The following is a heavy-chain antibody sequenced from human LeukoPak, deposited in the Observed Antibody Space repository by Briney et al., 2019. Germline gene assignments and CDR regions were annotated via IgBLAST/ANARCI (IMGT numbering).Heavy chain of an antibody. D-gene: IGHD3-22*01. J-gene: IGHJ3*02. CDR2: IVVGSGNT. CDR3: AAADNYYDSSGYPLYAFDI. V-gene: IGHV1-58*02. CDR1: GFTFTSSA. Sequence: SVEVSCKASGFTFTSSAMQWVRQARGQRLEWIGWIVVGSGNTNYAQKFQERVTITRDMSTSTAYMELSSLRSEDTAVYYCAAADNYYDSSGYPLYAFDIWGQGTMVTVSS.